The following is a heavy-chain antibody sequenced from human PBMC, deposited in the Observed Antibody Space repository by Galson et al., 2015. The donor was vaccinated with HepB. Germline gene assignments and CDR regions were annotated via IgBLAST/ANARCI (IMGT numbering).Heavy chain of an antibody. V-gene: IGHV3-74*01. CDR1: GFTFSSYW. CDR3: ARDCDLLGYCSSSDFDY. D-gene: IGHD2-2*01. CDR2: INSDGSST. J-gene: IGHJ4*02. Sequence: SLRLSCAAPGFTFSSYWMHWVRQAPGKGLVWVSRINSDGSSTSYADSVKGRFTISRDNAKNTLYLQMNSLRAEDTAVYYCARDCDLLGYCSSSDFDYWGQGTLVTVSS.